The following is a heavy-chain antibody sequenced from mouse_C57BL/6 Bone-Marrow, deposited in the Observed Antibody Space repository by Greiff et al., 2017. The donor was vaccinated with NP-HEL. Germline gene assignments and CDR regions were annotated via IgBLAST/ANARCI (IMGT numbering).Heavy chain of an antibody. Sequence: EVQGVESGGGLVKPGGSLKLSCAASGFTFSSYAMSWVRQTPEKRLEWVATISDGGSYTYYPDNVKGRFTISRDNAKNNLYLQMSHLKSEDTAMYYCARDDYDEDYWGQGTTLTVSS. CDR2: ISDGGSYT. V-gene: IGHV5-4*01. D-gene: IGHD2-4*01. J-gene: IGHJ2*01. CDR1: GFTFSSYA. CDR3: ARDDYDEDY.